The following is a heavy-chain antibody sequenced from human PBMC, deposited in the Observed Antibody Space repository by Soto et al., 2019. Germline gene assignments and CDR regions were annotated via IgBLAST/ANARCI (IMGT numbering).Heavy chain of an antibody. V-gene: IGHV2-5*01. Sequence: SPPTTVNPAQTPTLSCTYSRFTPSTSREGVASICQPPGNALEWLGIIYGYDDERYRPSLKISLTIAKDTSNSQVVLKMTNMDPVDTATYYCGHRRAYCGSYSFTNWFNPCRHGILVTVSS. D-gene: IGHD1-26*01. CDR3: GHRRAYCGSYSFTNWFNP. CDR2: IYGYDDE. CDR1: RFTPSTSREG. J-gene: IGHJ5*02.